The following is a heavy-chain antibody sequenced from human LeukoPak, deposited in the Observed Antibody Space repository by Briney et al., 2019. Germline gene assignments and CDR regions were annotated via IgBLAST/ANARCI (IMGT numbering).Heavy chain of an antibody. V-gene: IGHV3-48*03. D-gene: IGHD2-8*02. CDR1: GFTFSSYE. CDR2: ISSSGSTI. CDR3: AKAPLGRCTGAICYSFDY. Sequence: GGSLRLSCAASGFTFSSYEMNWVRQAPGKGLEWVSYISSSGSTIYYADSVKGRFTIARDNSKTTLYLQMNSLRAEDAAVYYCAKAPLGRCTGAICYSFDYWGQGTLVTVSS. J-gene: IGHJ4*02.